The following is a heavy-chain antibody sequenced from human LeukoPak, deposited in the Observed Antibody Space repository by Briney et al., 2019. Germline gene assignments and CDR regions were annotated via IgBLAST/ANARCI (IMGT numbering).Heavy chain of an antibody. D-gene: IGHD4-11*01. Sequence: GGSLRLSCGASGFTFSSYAMSWVRQAPGKGLEWVSAISGSGGSTYYADSVKGRFTISRDNSKNTLYLQMSSLRAEDTAVYYCARGTVTTTSHFDYWGQGTLVTVSS. CDR1: GFTFSSYA. CDR3: ARGTVTTTSHFDY. V-gene: IGHV3-23*01. J-gene: IGHJ4*02. CDR2: ISGSGGST.